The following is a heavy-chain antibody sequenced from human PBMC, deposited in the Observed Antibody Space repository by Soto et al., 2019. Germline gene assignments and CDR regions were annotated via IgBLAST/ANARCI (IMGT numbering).Heavy chain of an antibody. CDR3: ARVPDY. V-gene: IGHV4-30-2*01. Sequence: PSETMYLTRAASSGSVWSAGDSWRWIRQPPGKGLEWIAYIYHSGSTYYNPSLKSRVTISVDRSKNQFSLKLSSVTAADTAVYYCARVPDYWGQEPWSPSPQ. CDR2: IYHSGST. CDR1: SGSVWSAGDS. J-gene: IGHJ4*01.